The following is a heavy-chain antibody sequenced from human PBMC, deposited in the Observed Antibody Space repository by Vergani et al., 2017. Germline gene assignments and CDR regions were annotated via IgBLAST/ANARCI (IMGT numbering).Heavy chain of an antibody. CDR3: ARRSGIGYDIFSGTQYFFDF. CDR2: IYRTGRT. V-gene: IGHV4-38-2*01. CDR1: GFSIDNGYY. Sequence: QVQLQESGPGLVKPSETLSLTCAVSGFSIDNGYYWDWIRQPPGKVLEWIGSIYRTGRTHFNPSLKSRVTISVDTSNNHFSLRLNSLTAADTAVYYCARRSGIGYDIFSGTQYFFDFWGQGTLVTVSS. D-gene: IGHD3-9*01. J-gene: IGHJ4*02.